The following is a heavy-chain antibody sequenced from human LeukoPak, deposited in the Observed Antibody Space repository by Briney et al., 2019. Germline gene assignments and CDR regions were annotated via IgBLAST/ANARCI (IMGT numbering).Heavy chain of an antibody. CDR2: IYHSGST. V-gene: IGHV4-38-2*02. Sequence: TETLSLTCNVSGYSISSGYYWGWIRQPPGKGLEWIGSIYHSGSTYYNPSLKSRVTISVDTSKNQFSLMLSSVTAADTAVHYCARTWNHVLDYWGQGTLVTVSS. CDR3: ARTWNHVLDY. J-gene: IGHJ4*02. CDR1: GYSISSGYY. D-gene: IGHD1-14*01.